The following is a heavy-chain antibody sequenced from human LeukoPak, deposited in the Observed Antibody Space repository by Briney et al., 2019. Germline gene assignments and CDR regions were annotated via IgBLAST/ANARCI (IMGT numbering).Heavy chain of an antibody. V-gene: IGHV3-53*05. Sequence: GGSLRLSCAASGFTVSSNYMSWVRQAPGKGLEWVSVIYSGGSTYYADSVKGRFTISRDNSKNTLYLQMNSLRSDDTAVYYCARDFEMATIFGGLAEVGYWGQGTLVTVSS. D-gene: IGHD5-24*01. CDR3: ARDFEMATIFGGLAEVGY. CDR1: GFTVSSNY. CDR2: IYSGGST. J-gene: IGHJ4*02.